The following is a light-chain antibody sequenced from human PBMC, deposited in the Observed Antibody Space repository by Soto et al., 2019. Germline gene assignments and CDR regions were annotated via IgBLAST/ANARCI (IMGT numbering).Light chain of an antibody. V-gene: IGLV1-40*01. Sequence: QSVLTQPPSVSGAPGQRVTISCTGSSSNIGAGYDVHWYQQLPGKAPKLLMYGNNNRPSGVPDRFSGSESGTSASLAITGLQADDEAVYDCLSYDSSLSGSWVFGGGTKHTVL. J-gene: IGLJ3*02. CDR2: GNN. CDR3: LSYDSSLSGSWV. CDR1: SSNIGAGYD.